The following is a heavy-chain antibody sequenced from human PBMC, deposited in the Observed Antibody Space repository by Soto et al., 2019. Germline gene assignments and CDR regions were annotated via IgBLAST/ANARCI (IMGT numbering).Heavy chain of an antibody. D-gene: IGHD2-2*03. CDR3: ERYSVGYCSRTRCYGQGYFDY. V-gene: IGHV1-2*02. J-gene: IGHJ4*02. Sequence: ASVKVSCKASGYTFTDYYIHWVRQAPGQGLEWMAWINPISGGTNYAQKFQGRVTMTRDTSITTTYMELSRLTSDDTAVYYCERYSVGYCSRTRCYGQGYFDYWGEGALVTVYS. CDR2: INPISGGT. CDR1: GYTFTDYY.